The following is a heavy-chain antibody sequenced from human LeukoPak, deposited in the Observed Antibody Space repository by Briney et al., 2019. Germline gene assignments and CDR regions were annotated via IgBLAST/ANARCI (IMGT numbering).Heavy chain of an antibody. J-gene: IGHJ4*02. Sequence: PGGSLRLSCAASGFTFSNYWMTWVRQAPGKGLEWVANIRRDGDEKHYVESMEGRFIITRDNAKNSLYLEMDSLRVEDTAVYFCARHRDSDISGSSAGLDCWGQGTLVTVSS. CDR1: GFTFSNYW. D-gene: IGHD3-22*01. V-gene: IGHV3-7*01. CDR2: IRRDGDEK. CDR3: ARHRDSDISGSSAGLDC.